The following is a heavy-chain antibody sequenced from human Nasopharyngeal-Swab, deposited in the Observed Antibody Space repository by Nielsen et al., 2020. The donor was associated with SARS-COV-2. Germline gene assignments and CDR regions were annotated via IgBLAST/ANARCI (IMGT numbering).Heavy chain of an antibody. V-gene: IGHV4-39*01. CDR3: ARQSISDYYYGMDV. J-gene: IGHJ6*02. D-gene: IGHD6-6*01. CDR1: GGSISSSSYY. Sequence: SETLSLTCTVSGGSISSSSYYWGWIRQPPGKGLEWIGSIYYSGSTYCNPSLKSRVTISVDTSKNQFSLKLSSVTAADTAVYYCARQSISDYYYGMDVWGQGTTVTVSS. CDR2: IYYSGST.